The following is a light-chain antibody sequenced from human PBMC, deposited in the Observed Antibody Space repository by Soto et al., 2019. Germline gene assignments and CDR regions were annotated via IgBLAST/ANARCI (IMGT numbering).Light chain of an antibody. Sequence: QPVLTQSPSASASLGASVKLTCTLSSGHSSYAIAWHPQQPEKGPRYLMKLNSDGSHSKGDGIPDRFSGSSSGAERYLTISSLQSEDEADYYCQTWGTGAHVVFGGGTKLTVL. CDR1: SGHSSYA. CDR2: LNSDGSH. J-gene: IGLJ2*01. CDR3: QTWGTGAHVV. V-gene: IGLV4-69*01.